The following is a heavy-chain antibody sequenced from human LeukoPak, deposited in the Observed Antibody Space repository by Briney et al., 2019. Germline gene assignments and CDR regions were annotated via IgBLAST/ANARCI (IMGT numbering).Heavy chain of an antibody. CDR2: ISGSGGTT. J-gene: IGHJ4*02. V-gene: IGHV3-23*01. Sequence: GGSLRLSCAASGFTFSSYATHWVRQAPGKGLEWVSVISGSGGTTYYADSVKGRFSISRDNSKNTLYLHMDSLRAEDTAVYYCAKVMNMIVVASIDSWGQGILVTVSS. CDR3: AKVMNMIVVASIDS. CDR1: GFTFSSYA. D-gene: IGHD3-22*01.